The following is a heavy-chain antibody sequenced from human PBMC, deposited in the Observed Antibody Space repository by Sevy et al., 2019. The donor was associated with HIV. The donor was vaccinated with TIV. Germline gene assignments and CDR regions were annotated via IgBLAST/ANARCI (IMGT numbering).Heavy chain of an antibody. CDR3: AHRALRYFDWLCPDYFDY. Sequence: SGPTLVNPTQTLTLTCTFSGFSLSTSGVGVGWIRQPPGKALEWLALIYWNDDKRYSPSLKSRLTITKDTSKNQVVLTMTNMDPVDTATYYCAHRALRYFDWLCPDYFDYCGQGTLVTDSS. D-gene: IGHD3-9*01. J-gene: IGHJ4*02. CDR2: IYWNDDK. V-gene: IGHV2-5*01. CDR1: GFSLSTSGVG.